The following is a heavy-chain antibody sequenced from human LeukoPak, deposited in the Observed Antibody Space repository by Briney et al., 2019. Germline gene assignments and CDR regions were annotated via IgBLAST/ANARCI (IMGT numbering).Heavy chain of an antibody. J-gene: IGHJ6*03. V-gene: IGHV4-4*07. CDR2: IYTSGST. CDR1: GGSISSYY. D-gene: IGHD6-6*01. CDR3: ARRIAARSPPAYYYYMDV. Sequence: SETLSLTCTVSGGSISSYYWSWIRQPAGKGLEWIGRIYTSGSTNYNPSLKSRVTMSVDTSKNQFSLKLSSVTAADTAVYYCARRIAARSPPAYYYYMDVWGKGTTVTVSS.